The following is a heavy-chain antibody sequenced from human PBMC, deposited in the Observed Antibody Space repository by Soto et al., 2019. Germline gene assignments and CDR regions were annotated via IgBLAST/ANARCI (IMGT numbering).Heavy chain of an antibody. Sequence: GASVKVSCKASGGTFSSYAISWVRQAPGQGLEWMGGIIPIFGTANYAQKFQGRVTITADESTSTAYMELSSLRSEDTAVYYCARDTLKAAAATAGFDYWGQGTLVTVSS. CDR1: GGTFSSYA. J-gene: IGHJ4*02. CDR2: IIPIFGTA. V-gene: IGHV1-69*13. D-gene: IGHD6-13*01. CDR3: ARDTLKAAAATAGFDY.